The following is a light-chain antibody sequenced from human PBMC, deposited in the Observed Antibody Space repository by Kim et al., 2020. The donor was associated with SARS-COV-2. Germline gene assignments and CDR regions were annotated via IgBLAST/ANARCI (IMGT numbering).Light chain of an antibody. Sequence: SYELTQPPSVSVAPGKTARITCGGNNIGSKSVHWYQQKPGQAPVLVIYYDSDRPSGIPERFSGSNSGNTATLTISRVEAVDEADYYCQVWDSSRVFGGGTQLTVL. CDR2: YDS. CDR3: QVWDSSRV. V-gene: IGLV3-21*04. CDR1: NIGSKS. J-gene: IGLJ3*02.